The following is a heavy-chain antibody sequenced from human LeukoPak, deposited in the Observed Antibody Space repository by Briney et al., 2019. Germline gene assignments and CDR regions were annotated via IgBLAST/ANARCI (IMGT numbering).Heavy chain of an antibody. J-gene: IGHJ3*01. Sequence: GGSLRLSCAASGFTVRSNYITWVCQAPGEGLEWVSVFYRNGVIQYADSVKGRFTISRDISKNTIFLQMNSLRVEDTAVYYCARGDPIGLAHDYWSPFDVWGQGTMVTVSS. CDR3: ARGDPIGLAHDYWSPFDV. D-gene: IGHD3-3*01. CDR2: FYRNGVI. V-gene: IGHV3-53*01. CDR1: GFTVRSNY.